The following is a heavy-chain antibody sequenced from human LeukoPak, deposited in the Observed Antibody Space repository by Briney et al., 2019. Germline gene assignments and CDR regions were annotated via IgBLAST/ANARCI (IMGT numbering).Heavy chain of an antibody. CDR2: IWNDGTNK. V-gene: IGHV3-33*01. Sequence: GGSLRLSCAASGFTFSRHGMHWVRQAPGKGLEWLTLIWNDGTNKYYADSVKGRFTISRDNSKNTVYLQMNSLRAEDTAVYYCTRDHYYYDSSGYFYDLWGQGTLVTVSS. CDR1: GFTFSRHG. D-gene: IGHD3-22*01. CDR3: TRDHYYYDSSGYFYDL. J-gene: IGHJ4*02.